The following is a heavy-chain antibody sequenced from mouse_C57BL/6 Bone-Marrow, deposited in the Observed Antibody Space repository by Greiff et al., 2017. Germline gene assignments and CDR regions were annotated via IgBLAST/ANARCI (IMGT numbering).Heavy chain of an antibody. J-gene: IGHJ4*01. D-gene: IGHD4-1*01. V-gene: IGHV1-81*01. Sequence: QVQLQQSGAELARPGASVKLSCKASGYTFTSYGISWVKQRTGQGLEWIGVINPGSGGTNYNEKFKGKATLTADKSSSTAYMQLSSLTSEDSAVYFCARSRLTGGVAAMDYWGQGTSVTVSS. CDR3: ARSRLTGGVAAMDY. CDR2: INPGSGGT. CDR1: GYTFTSYG.